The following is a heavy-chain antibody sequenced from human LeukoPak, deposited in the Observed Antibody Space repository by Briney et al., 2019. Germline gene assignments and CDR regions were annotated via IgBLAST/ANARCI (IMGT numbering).Heavy chain of an antibody. CDR3: ARGELGVTGTNY. CDR1: GGSISSGGYY. Sequence: SETLSLTCTVSGGSISSGGYYRSWIRQPPGKGLEWIGYIYHSGSTYYNPSLKSRVTISVDRSKNQFSLKLSSVTAADTAVYYCARGELGVTGTNYWGQGTLVTVSS. V-gene: IGHV4-30-2*01. CDR2: IYHSGST. D-gene: IGHD1-7*01. J-gene: IGHJ4*02.